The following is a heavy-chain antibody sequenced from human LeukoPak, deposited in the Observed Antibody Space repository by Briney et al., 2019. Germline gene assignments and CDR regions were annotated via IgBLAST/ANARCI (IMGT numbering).Heavy chain of an antibody. J-gene: IGHJ4*02. CDR3: ARSIETMTYSSRWYFPVDY. CDR1: AYTFTSYD. CDR2: MNPNSGNT. D-gene: IGHD6-13*01. Sequence: ASVKVSCKASAYTFTSYDIDWVRQATGQGLEWMGWMNPNSGNTGYAQKFQGRVTMTRNTSISTAYMELRSLSSEDTAVYYCARSIETMTYSSRWYFPVDYWGQGTLVTVSS. V-gene: IGHV1-8*01.